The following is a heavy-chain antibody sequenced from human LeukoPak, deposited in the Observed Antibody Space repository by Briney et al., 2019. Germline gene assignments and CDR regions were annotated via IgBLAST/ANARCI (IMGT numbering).Heavy chain of an antibody. V-gene: IGHV3-30*18. J-gene: IGHJ4*02. D-gene: IGHD3-3*01. Sequence: PGGSLRLSCAASGFTFSSYGMHWVRQAPGKGLEWVAVISYDGSNKYYADSVKGRFTISRDNSKNTLYLQMNSLRAEDTAVYYCANAHYDFWRAPVDYWGQGTLVTVSS. CDR1: GFTFSSYG. CDR2: ISYDGSNK. CDR3: ANAHYDFWRAPVDY.